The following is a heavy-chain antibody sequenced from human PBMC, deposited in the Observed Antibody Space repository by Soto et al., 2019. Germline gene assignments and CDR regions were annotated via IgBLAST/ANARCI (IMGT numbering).Heavy chain of an antibody. J-gene: IGHJ6*01. CDR1: GGSISSSSYY. D-gene: IGHD2-2*01. V-gene: IGHV4-39*01. CDR2: IYYSGST. Sequence: QLQLQESGPGLVQPSETLSLTCTVSGGSISSSSYYWGWIRQPPGKGLEWIGSIYYSGSTYYNPSLKSRVTISVDTSKSQFSLKLSSVTAADTAVYYCARHLNYCSSTSWPSYYYYGMDVWGQGTKVTVSS. CDR3: ARHLNYCSSTSWPSYYYYGMDV.